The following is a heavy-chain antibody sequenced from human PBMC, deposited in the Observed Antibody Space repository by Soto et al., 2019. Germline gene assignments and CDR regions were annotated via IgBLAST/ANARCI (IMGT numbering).Heavy chain of an antibody. D-gene: IGHD2-8*01. CDR1: GGSVSSGSYY. CDR3: ARARLEFCTNGVGYTRSYYGRDV. Sequence: SETLSLTCTVSGGSVSSGSYYWSWIRQPPGKGLEWIGYIYYSGSTNYNPSLKSRVTISVDTSKNQFSLKLSSVTAADTAVYYCARARLEFCTNGVGYTRSYYGRDVWGKGTTVTVSS. V-gene: IGHV4-61*01. CDR2: IYYSGST. J-gene: IGHJ6*04.